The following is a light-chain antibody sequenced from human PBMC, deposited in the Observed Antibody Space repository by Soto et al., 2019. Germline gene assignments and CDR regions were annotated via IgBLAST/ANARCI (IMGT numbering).Light chain of an antibody. CDR3: CSYAGSSTLKV. CDR1: SSDVGSYNL. V-gene: IGLV2-23*02. Sequence: QSALTQPASVSGSPGQSITISCTGTSSDVGSYNLVSWYQQYPGKAPKLMIYEVSKRPSGVSNRFSGSKSGNTASPTISGLQAEDEADYYCCSYAGSSTLKVFGTGTKVTVL. CDR2: EVS. J-gene: IGLJ1*01.